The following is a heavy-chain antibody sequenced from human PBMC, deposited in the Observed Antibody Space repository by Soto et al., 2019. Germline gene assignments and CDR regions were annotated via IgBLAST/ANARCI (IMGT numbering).Heavy chain of an antibody. D-gene: IGHD2-2*01. Sequence: GGSLRLSCAASGFTFSSYWMSWVRQAPGKGLEWVANIKKDGSDKYYVDSVKGRFTISRDNAKNSLYLQMNSLRAEDTAVVYCARDDPNVVGPAAIDYWGQGTMVTVSS. V-gene: IGHV3-7*01. CDR3: ARDDPNVVGPAAIDY. CDR2: IKKDGSDK. J-gene: IGHJ4*02. CDR1: GFTFSSYW.